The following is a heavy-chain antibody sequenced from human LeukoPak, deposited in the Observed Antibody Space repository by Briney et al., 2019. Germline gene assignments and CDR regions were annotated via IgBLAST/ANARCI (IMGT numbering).Heavy chain of an antibody. V-gene: IGHV5-51*01. CDR2: IYPGDSDT. D-gene: IGHD1-14*01. Sequence: GESLKISCKGSGYSFTSYWIGWVRQMPGKGLEWMGIIYPGDSDTRYSPSFQGQVTISADKSITTAYLQWSSLKASDTATYYCAKMGPGAITADAFDIWGQGTTVTVSS. CDR3: AKMGPGAITADAFDI. J-gene: IGHJ3*02. CDR1: GYSFTSYW.